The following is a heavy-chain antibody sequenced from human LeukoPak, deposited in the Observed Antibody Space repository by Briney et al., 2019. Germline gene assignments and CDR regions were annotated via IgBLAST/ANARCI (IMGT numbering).Heavy chain of an antibody. J-gene: IGHJ6*03. CDR1: GYTFTSYY. CDR2: INPSGGST. V-gene: IGHV1-46*01. CDR3: ARGQWELPYYYYYMDI. Sequence: ASVKVSCKASGYTFTSYYMHWVRQAPGQGLEWMGIINPSGGSTSYAQKFQGRVTMTRDTSTSTVYMELSSLRSEDTAVYYCARGQWELPYYYYYMDIWGKGTTVTVSS. D-gene: IGHD1-26*01.